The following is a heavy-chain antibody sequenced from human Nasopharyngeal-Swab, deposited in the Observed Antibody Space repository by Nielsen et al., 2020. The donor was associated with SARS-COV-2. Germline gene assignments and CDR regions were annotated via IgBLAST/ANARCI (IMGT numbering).Heavy chain of an antibody. J-gene: IGHJ4*02. CDR1: GFTFSSYA. V-gene: IGHV3-23*01. CDR2: ISGSADST. Sequence: GESLKISCAASGFTFSSYAMSWVRQAPGKGLEWVSAISGSADSTYYADSAKGRFTISRDNAKNTLYLQMNSLRVDDTAVYYCVKHQGSPSDQWGQGTLVTVSS. CDR3: VKHQGSPSDQ.